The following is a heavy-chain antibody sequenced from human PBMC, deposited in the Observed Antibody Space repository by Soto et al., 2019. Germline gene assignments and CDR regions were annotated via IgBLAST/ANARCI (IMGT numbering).Heavy chain of an antibody. Sequence: GGSISSSSYYWGWIRQPPGKGLEWIGSIYYSGSTYYNPSLKSRVTISVDTSKNQFSLKLSSVTAADTAVYYCARRYKNPKYSFDPWGQGTLVTVSS. CDR1: GGSISSSSYY. D-gene: IGHD5-12*01. CDR2: IYYSGST. J-gene: IGHJ5*02. CDR3: ARRYKNPKYSFDP. V-gene: IGHV4-39*01.